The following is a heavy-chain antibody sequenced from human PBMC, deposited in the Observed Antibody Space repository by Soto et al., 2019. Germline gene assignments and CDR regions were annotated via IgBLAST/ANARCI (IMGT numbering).Heavy chain of an antibody. Sequence: QVQLVQSGPGVKKPGSSVKVSCKASGGTFSAYTISWVRQAPGQGLEWMGRIIPILGITNYAQKFQGRVTLTADKSTTTGYMELSSLRSEDTAVYYCARDLAVWGQGTTVIVSS. CDR3: ARDLAV. V-gene: IGHV1-69*08. CDR1: GGTFSAYT. CDR2: IIPILGIT. J-gene: IGHJ6*02.